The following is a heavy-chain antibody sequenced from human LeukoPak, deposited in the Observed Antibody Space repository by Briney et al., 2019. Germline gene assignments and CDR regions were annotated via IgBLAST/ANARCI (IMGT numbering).Heavy chain of an antibody. CDR3: ARDWLGRGSASTHAFDI. CDR1: GGSISSSSYY. J-gene: IGHJ3*02. V-gene: IGHV4-39*07. D-gene: IGHD3-10*01. CDR2: IYYSGST. Sequence: PSETLSLTCTVSGGSISSSSYYWGWIRQPPGKGLEWIGSIYYSGSTYYNPSLKSRVTISVDTSKNQFSLELSSVTAADTAVYYCARDWLGRGSASTHAFDIWGQGTMVTVSS.